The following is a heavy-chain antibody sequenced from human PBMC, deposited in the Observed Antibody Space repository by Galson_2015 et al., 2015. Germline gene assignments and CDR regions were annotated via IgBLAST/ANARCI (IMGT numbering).Heavy chain of an antibody. CDR2: ISYDGNKK. V-gene: IGHV3-30*18. CDR1: GFTFRSYG. D-gene: IGHD3-10*01. CDR3: AKDYYGSGLQYYFGLDV. J-gene: IGHJ6*02. Sequence: SLRLSCAASGFTFRSYGMNWVRQAPGKGLDWVALISYDGNKKYYADSVKGRFTISRDNSKNTLYLQMNGLRAEDTAVYYCAKDYYGSGLQYYFGLDVWGQGTTVAVSS.